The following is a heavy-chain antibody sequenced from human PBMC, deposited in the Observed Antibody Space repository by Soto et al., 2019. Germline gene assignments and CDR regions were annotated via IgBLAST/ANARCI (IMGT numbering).Heavy chain of an antibody. V-gene: IGHV4-59*01. CDR1: GGSISSYS. Sequence: PSETLSLTCTVSGGSISSYSWSWIRLSPGKGLEWIGYIYYTGSTSYNPSLKTRVAISVDTSKDQFSLKLTSVTAADTAVYFWARVILTPYYIHDYWGQGTQVTVSS. J-gene: IGHJ4*02. CDR3: ARVILTPYYIHDY. CDR2: IYYTGST. D-gene: IGHD3-9*01.